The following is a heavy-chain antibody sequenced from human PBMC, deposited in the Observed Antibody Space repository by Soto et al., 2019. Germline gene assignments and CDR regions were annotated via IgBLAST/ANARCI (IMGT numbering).Heavy chain of an antibody. CDR3: ARWTTVTTKAAFDI. J-gene: IGHJ3*02. D-gene: IGHD4-17*01. CDR1: GYTFTSYY. V-gene: IGHV1-8*01. Sequence: GASVNVSCKSSGYTFTSYYINWVRQATGQGLECMGWMNPNSGNTGYAQKFQGRVTMTRNTSISTAYMELSSLRSEDTAVYYCARWTTVTTKAAFDIWGQGTMVTVSS. CDR2: MNPNSGNT.